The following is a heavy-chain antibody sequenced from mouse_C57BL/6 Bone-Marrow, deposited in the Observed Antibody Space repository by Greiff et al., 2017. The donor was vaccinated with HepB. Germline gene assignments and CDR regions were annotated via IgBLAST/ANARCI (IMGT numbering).Heavy chain of an antibody. J-gene: IGHJ4*01. CDR1: GYSITSGYY. V-gene: IGHV3-6*01. CDR3: ARDDGYEIYYAMDY. CDR2: ISYDGSN. Sequence: VQLKESGPGLVKPSQSLSLTCSVTGYSITSGYYWNWIRQFPGNKLEWMCYISYDGSNNSNPSLKNRISITRYTSKNQFFLKLNSVTTEDTPTYYCARDDGYEIYYAMDYWGQGTSVTVSS. D-gene: IGHD2-2*01.